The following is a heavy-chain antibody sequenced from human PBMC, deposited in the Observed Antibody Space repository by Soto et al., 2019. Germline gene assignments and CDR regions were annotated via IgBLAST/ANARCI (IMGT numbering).Heavy chain of an antibody. Sequence: QVQLQESGPGLVKPSGTLSLTCAVSGGSISSSNWWSWVRQPPGKGLEWIGEIYHSGSTNYNPSLKSRVTISEDKSRNQFSLQLRSVTSASTTVYSCASPDYYDSSGYSLGMYVWGQGSTVTFS. CDR2: IYHSGST. V-gene: IGHV4-4*02. J-gene: IGHJ6*01. CDR1: GGSISSSNW. CDR3: ASPDYYDSSGYSLGMYV. D-gene: IGHD3-22*01.